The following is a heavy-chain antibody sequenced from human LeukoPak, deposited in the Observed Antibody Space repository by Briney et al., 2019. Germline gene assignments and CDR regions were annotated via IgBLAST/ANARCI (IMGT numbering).Heavy chain of an antibody. J-gene: IGHJ4*02. CDR1: GYIFANYW. V-gene: IGHV5-51*01. Sequence: GESLNISCKASGYIFANYWNGWVRQMPGKGLEWIGVIYPGDSDSRFSPSFQGQVTISADKSISVAYLQWSSLKASDTGFYYCARSTGSYVTFDYWGQGTLVTVSS. CDR2: IYPGDSDS. D-gene: IGHD1-1*01. CDR3: ARSTGSYVTFDY.